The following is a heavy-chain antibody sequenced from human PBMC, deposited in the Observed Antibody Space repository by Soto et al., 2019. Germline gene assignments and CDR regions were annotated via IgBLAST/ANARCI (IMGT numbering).Heavy chain of an antibody. J-gene: IGHJ3*02. CDR3: ASGLANNAFDI. V-gene: IGHV3-33*01. D-gene: IGHD5-12*01. CDR2: IWYDGSNK. CDR1: GFTFSSYG. Sequence: GGSLRLSCAASGFTFSSYGMHWVRQAPCKGLEWVAVIWYDGSNKYYADSVKGRFTISRDNSKNTLYLQMNSLRAEDTAVYYCASGLANNAFDIWGQGTMVTV.